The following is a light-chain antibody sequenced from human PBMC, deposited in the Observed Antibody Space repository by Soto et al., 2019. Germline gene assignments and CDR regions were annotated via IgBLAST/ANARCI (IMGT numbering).Light chain of an antibody. V-gene: IGKV3-20*01. CDR3: QQYGNSPHT. J-gene: IGKJ1*01. Sequence: ETVLTQSPATLSLSPGDRATLSCRASQSIIGDYFSCYRQKSGQAPRLLIYGVSSRATGTPDRFSGRGSGTEFALTISRLEPEDFAVYYCQQYGNSPHTFGHGTKVEIK. CDR1: QSIIGDY. CDR2: GVS.